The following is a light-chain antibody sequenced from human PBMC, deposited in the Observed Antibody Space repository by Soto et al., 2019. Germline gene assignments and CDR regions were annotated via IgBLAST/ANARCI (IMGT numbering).Light chain of an antibody. CDR1: QSLESSDGNTY. V-gene: IGKV2-30*01. CDR2: KVS. CDR3: MQGTRWPTWT. J-gene: IGKJ1*01. Sequence: DVVMTQSPLSLPVTLGQPASISCRSSQSLESSDGNTYLNWFQQRPGESPRRLIYKVSNRDSGVPGRVNRSGSDTDVTMKISRVEAEDVGVYYCMQGTRWPTWTFGQGTKVEIK.